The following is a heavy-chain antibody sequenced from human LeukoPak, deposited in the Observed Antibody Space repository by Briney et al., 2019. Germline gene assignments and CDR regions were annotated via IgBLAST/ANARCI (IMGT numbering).Heavy chain of an antibody. CDR1: GFSFGKYW. Sequence: GGSLRLSCVASGFSFGKYWMSWVRQTPGKGLEWVANIKLDGSEKNYVDSVKGRFTISRDNTKNSLYLQMNSLRAEDTAVFYCARDQYDTWSRRGNFDSWGQGTLVIVSS. J-gene: IGHJ4*02. D-gene: IGHD3/OR15-3a*01. CDR2: IKLDGSEK. V-gene: IGHV3-7*03. CDR3: ARDQYDTWSRRGNFDS.